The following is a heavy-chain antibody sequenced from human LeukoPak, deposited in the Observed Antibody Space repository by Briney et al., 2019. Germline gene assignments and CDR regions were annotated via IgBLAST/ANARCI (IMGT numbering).Heavy chain of an antibody. CDR2: INSDGSST. CDR3: ALLGGGYDFWSGPPLYMDV. CDR1: GFTFSSYW. Sequence: QPGGSLRLSCAASGFTFSSYWMHWVRHGQGKGLVWVSSINSDGSSTRYADSVKGPFTISRDNAKNTLYLQMNSLRAEDTAVYYCALLGGGYDFWSGPPLYMDVWGKGTTVTVSS. V-gene: IGHV3-74*01. J-gene: IGHJ6*03. D-gene: IGHD3-3*01.